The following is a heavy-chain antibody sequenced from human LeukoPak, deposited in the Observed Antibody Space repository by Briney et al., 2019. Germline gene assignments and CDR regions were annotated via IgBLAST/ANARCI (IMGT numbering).Heavy chain of an antibody. D-gene: IGHD2-15*01. Sequence: ASVKVSCKASGYTFTSYYMHWVRQAPGQGLEWMGIINPSGGSTSYAQKFQGRVTMTRDMSTSTVYMELSSLRSEDTAVYYCARGKYCSGGSCYPFDPWGQGTLVTVSS. CDR1: GYTFTSYY. CDR3: ARGKYCSGGSCYPFDP. J-gene: IGHJ5*02. CDR2: INPSGGST. V-gene: IGHV1-46*01.